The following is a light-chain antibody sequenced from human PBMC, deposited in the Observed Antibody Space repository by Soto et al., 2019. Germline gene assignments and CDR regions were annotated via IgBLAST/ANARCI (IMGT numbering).Light chain of an antibody. CDR1: QNVSTGQ. CDR2: GVS. V-gene: IGKV3-20*01. Sequence: EIVLTQSPGTLSLSPGERGTLSCRASQNVSTGQIAWYQQKYGQAPRLLMYGVSSRAAGIPDRFSGSGSGTDFTLTISSLEPEDFAVYYCQQYGRLPFTFGPGTKVDIK. J-gene: IGKJ3*01. CDR3: QQYGRLPFT.